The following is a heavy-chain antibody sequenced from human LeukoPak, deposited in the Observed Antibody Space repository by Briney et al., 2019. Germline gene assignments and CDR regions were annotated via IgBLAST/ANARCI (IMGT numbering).Heavy chain of an antibody. Sequence: PGGSLRLSCAASGFTFDDYAMHWVRQAPGKGLEWVSGISWNSGSIGYADSVKGRFTISRDNAKNSLYLQMNSLRAEDTALYYCAKDIGPMVRGALRYWGQGTLVTVSS. CDR3: AKDIGPMVRGALRY. CDR2: ISWNSGSI. D-gene: IGHD3-10*01. CDR1: GFTFDDYA. J-gene: IGHJ4*02. V-gene: IGHV3-9*01.